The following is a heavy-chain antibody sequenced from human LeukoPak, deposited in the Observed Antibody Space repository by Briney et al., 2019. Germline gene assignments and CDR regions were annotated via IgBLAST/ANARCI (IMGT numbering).Heavy chain of an antibody. V-gene: IGHV3-33*01. CDR3: ARDEDSSGWQSFDY. D-gene: IGHD6-19*01. CDR2: IWYGGSNK. CDR1: GFTFSSYG. Sequence: PGGSLRLSCAASGFTFSSYGMHWVRQAPGKGLEWVAVIWYGGSNKYYADSVKGRFTISRDNSKNTLYLQMNSLRAEDTAVYYCARDEDSSGWQSFDYWGQGTLVTVSS. J-gene: IGHJ4*02.